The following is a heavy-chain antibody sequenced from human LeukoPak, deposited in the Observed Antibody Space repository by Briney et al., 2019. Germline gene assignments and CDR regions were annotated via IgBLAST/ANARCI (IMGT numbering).Heavy chain of an antibody. J-gene: IGHJ4*02. Sequence: PGGSLRLSCVASGFAFSNYAIHWVRQAPGKGLGWVAAISFDGINTHYPDSVKGRFFISRDTPMKTVYLQLNDLRPEDTAVYSCAKVMAERRALTPYFDSWGQGALVTVSS. CDR1: GFAFSNYA. D-gene: IGHD1-1*01. CDR2: ISFDGINT. V-gene: IGHV3-30*18. CDR3: AKVMAERRALTPYFDS.